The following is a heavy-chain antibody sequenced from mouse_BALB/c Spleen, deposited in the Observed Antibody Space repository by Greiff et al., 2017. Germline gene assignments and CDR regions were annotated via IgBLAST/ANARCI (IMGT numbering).Heavy chain of an antibody. Sequence: VQLQQSGAELVKPGASVKLSCKTSGYTFTSYWIQWVKQRPGQGLGWIGEIFPGTGPTYYNEKFKGKATLTIDTSSSTAYMQLSSLTSEDSAVYFCARGDYDRAMDYWGQGTSVTVSS. D-gene: IGHD2-4*01. J-gene: IGHJ4*01. CDR3: ARGDYDRAMDY. CDR2: IFPGTGPT. CDR1: GYTFTSYW. V-gene: IGHV1S132*01.